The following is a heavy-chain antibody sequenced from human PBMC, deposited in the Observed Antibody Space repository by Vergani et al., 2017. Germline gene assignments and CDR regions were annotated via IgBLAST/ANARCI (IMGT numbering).Heavy chain of an antibody. CDR3: ARGXRGKGYYYDSGGYYLQNY. CDR1: GYSFTSYW. CDR2: IYPGDSDT. J-gene: IGHJ4*02. Sequence: EVQLVQSGAEVKKPGESLKISCKGSGYSFTSYWIGWVRQMPGKGLEWMGIIYPGDSDTRYSPSFQGKVTISADKSISTAYLQWSSLKASDTAMYYCARGXRGKGYYYDSGGYYLQNYWGQGTLVTVSS. D-gene: IGHD3-22*01. V-gene: IGHV5-51*01.